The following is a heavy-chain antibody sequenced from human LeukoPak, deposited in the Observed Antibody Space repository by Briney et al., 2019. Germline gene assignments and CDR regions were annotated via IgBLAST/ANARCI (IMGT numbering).Heavy chain of an antibody. Sequence: GGSLRLSCTASGFTFGDYAMSWVRQAPGKGLEWVGFIRSKAYGGTTEYAASVKGRFTISRDDSKSIAYLQMNSLKTEDTAVYYCTRRITMVRGVLYYFDYWGQGTLVTVSS. J-gene: IGHJ4*02. CDR1: GFTFGDYA. D-gene: IGHD3-10*01. V-gene: IGHV3-49*04. CDR3: TRRITMVRGVLYYFDY. CDR2: IRSKAYGGTT.